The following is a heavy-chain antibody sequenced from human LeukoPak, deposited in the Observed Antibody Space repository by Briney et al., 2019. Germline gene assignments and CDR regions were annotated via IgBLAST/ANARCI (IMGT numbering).Heavy chain of an antibody. CDR3: ARGEVKMTTVTIPYYYGMDV. J-gene: IGHJ6*02. CDR2: IIPIFGTA. Sequence: SVKVSCKASGGTFSSYAISWVRQAPGQGLEWMGGIIPIFGTANYAQKFQGRVTITADESTSTAYMELSSLRSEDTAVYYCARGEVKMTTVTIPYYYGMDVWGQGTTVTVSS. D-gene: IGHD4-17*01. V-gene: IGHV1-69*01. CDR1: GGTFSSYA.